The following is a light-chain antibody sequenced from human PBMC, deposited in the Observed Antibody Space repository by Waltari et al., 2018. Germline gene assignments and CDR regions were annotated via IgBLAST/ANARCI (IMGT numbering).Light chain of an antibody. V-gene: IGKV3-11*01. CDR3: QQRSSWPGRAI. CDR1: QSIRSY. CDR2: DAS. J-gene: IGKJ4*01. Sequence: EIVLTQSPATLSLSPGDRATLSCRASQSIRSYLVWYQQKPGQAPRLLIYDASKRATGIPARFGGSGSGTDFTLTISSLEPEDFAVYYCQQRSSWPGRAIFGGGTKVEIK.